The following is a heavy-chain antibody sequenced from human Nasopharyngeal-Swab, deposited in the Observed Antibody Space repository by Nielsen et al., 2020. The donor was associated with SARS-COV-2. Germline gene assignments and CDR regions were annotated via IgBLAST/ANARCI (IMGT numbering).Heavy chain of an antibody. CDR1: GFTFSSYT. V-gene: IGHV3-30*04. CDR2: IYYNASDK. J-gene: IGHJ4*03. CDR3: ARDRPHWGCDY. D-gene: IGHD3-16*01. Sequence: GGSLRLSCAASGFTFSSYTIHWVRQAPGKGLEWVAVIYYNASDKYYADSVKGRFTLSRDTSKDTVYLQMNSLRAEDTAVYYCARDRPHWGCDYWGQGTLVTVSS.